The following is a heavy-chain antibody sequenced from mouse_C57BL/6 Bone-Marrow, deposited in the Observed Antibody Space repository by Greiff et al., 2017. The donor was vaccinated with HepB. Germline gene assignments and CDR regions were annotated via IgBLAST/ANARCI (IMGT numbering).Heavy chain of an antibody. J-gene: IGHJ4*01. CDR3: ARKAQATWYAMDY. D-gene: IGHD3-2*02. V-gene: IGHV1-18*01. CDR2: INPNNGGT. CDR1: GYTFTDYN. Sequence: EVQLQQSGPELVKPGASVTIPCKASGYTFTDYNMDWVKQSHGKSLEWIGDINPNNGGTIYNQKFKGKATLTVDKSSSTAYMELRSLTSEDTAVYYCARKAQATWYAMDYWGQGTSVTVSS.